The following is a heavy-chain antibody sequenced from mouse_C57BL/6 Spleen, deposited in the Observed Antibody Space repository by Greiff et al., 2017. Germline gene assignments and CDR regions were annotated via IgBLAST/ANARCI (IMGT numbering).Heavy chain of an antibody. CDR1: GYSITSGYY. Sequence: EVKLQESGPGLVKPSQSLSLTCSVTGYSITSGYYWNWIRQFPGNKLEWMGYISYDGSNNYNPSLKNRISITRDTSKNQLFLKLNSVTTEDTATYDGAKRGGDYDDDVGAMDDWGQGT. J-gene: IGHJ4*01. CDR2: ISYDGSN. V-gene: IGHV3-6*01. CDR3: AKRGGDYDDDVGAMDD. D-gene: IGHD2-4*01.